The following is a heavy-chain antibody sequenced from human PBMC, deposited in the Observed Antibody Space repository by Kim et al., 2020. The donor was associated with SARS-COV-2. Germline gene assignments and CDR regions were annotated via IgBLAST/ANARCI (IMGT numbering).Heavy chain of an antibody. CDR1: GGSISSGGYY. Sequence: SETLSLTCTVSGGSISSGGYYWSWIRQHPGKGLEWIGYIYYSGSTYYNPSLKSRVTISVDTSKNQFSLKLSSVTAADTAVYYCARVKTRDSGNEPWGWGQGTLVTVSS. D-gene: IGHD1-26*01. V-gene: IGHV4-31*03. CDR3: ARVKTRDSGNEPWG. CDR2: IYYSGST. J-gene: IGHJ4*02.